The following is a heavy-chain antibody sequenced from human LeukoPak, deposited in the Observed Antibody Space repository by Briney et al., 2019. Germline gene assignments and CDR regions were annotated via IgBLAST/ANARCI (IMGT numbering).Heavy chain of an antibody. CDR2: ISSSGSTI. CDR1: GFTFSSYE. Sequence: GGSLRLSCAASGFTFSSYEMNWVRQAPGKGLEWVSYISSSGSTIYYADSVKGRFTISRDNAKNSLYLQVNSLRAEDTAVYYCARDQYGSGDGYYMDVWGKGTTVTISS. CDR3: ARDQYGSGDGYYMDV. V-gene: IGHV3-48*03. J-gene: IGHJ6*03. D-gene: IGHD3-10*01.